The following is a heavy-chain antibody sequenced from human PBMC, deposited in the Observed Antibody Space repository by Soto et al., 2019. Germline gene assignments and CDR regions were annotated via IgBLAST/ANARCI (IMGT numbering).Heavy chain of an antibody. Sequence: GASVKVSCKVSGYTLTELSVHWVRQAPGKGLEWMGGFDPEDGETIYAQKFQGRVTMTEDTSTDTAYMELSSLRSEDTAVYYCATEKREYDSSGTPAFDIWGQGTMVTVSS. D-gene: IGHD3-22*01. CDR2: FDPEDGET. CDR1: GYTLTELS. J-gene: IGHJ3*02. CDR3: ATEKREYDSSGTPAFDI. V-gene: IGHV1-24*01.